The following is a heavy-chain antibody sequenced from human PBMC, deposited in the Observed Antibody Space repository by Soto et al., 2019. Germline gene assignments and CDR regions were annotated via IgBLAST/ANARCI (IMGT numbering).Heavy chain of an antibody. V-gene: IGHV4-39*01. J-gene: IGHJ3*02. CDR3: VRYDRINMKPYSPEGFHI. CDR2: VYYGGAIFYSGNI. D-gene: IGHD3-3*02. Sequence: SETLSLTCTVSGDSISSNSHWCFTRQPPGKGLEYIGSVYYGGAIFYSGNIYYNPSPKSRVTISVDTSKNQFSLRLSSATAADTGVYYCVRYDRINMKPYSPEGFHIWGQGTMVAVSS. CDR1: GDSISSNSH.